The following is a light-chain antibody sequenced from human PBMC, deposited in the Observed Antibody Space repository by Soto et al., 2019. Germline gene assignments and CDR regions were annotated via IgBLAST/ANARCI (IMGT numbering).Light chain of an antibody. CDR2: DVS. Sequence: TQRASVTGSPGQSITISCTGTSSDVGGYNYVSWYQQHPGKAPKFMIYDVSNRPSGVSTRFSGSKSGNTASLTISGLQAEDEADYYCNSYTTSNTRQIVFGTGTKVTVL. J-gene: IGLJ1*01. V-gene: IGLV2-14*01. CDR1: SSDVGGYNY. CDR3: NSYTTSNTRQIV.